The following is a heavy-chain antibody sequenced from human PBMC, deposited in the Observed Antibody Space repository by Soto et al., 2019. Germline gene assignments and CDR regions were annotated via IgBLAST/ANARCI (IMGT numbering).Heavy chain of an antibody. V-gene: IGHV1-18*04. CDR2: ISAYNGNT. CDR3: ASGEDRYCSGGSCYSSLVFDY. CDR1: GYTFTSYG. J-gene: IGHJ4*02. D-gene: IGHD2-15*01. Sequence: QVQLVQSGAEVKKPGASVKVSCKASGYTFTSYGISWVRQAPGQGLEWMGWISAYNGNTNYAQKLQGRVTMTTDTSTSTAYMELRSLRSDDTAVYYCASGEDRYCSGGSCYSSLVFDYWGQGTLVTVSS.